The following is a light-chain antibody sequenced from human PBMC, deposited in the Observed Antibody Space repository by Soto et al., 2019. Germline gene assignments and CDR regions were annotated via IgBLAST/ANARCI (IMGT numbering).Light chain of an antibody. CDR2: DVS. CDR3: SSYTTSSTPGV. Sequence: QSALTQPASVSGSPGQSITISCTGTSSDVGGYNYVSWYQQHPGKALKLMIYDVSNRPSGVSNRFSGSKSGNTASLTISGLQAEDEADYYCSSYTTSSTPGVFGTGTKLTVL. CDR1: SSDVGGYNY. V-gene: IGLV2-14*01. J-gene: IGLJ1*01.